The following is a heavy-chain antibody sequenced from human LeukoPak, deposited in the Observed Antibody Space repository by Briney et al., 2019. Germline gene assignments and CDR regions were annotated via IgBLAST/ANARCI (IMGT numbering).Heavy chain of an antibody. D-gene: IGHD1-26*01. CDR1: GFTFSSYA. CDR2: ISYDGSNK. Sequence: GRSLRLSCTASGFTFSSYAMHWVRRAPGKGLEWVAVISYDGSNKYYADSVKGRFTISRDNSKNTLYLQMNSLRAEDTAVYYCARDRSGSYYSCFDYWGQGTLVTVSS. V-gene: IGHV3-30-3*01. CDR3: ARDRSGSYYSCFDY. J-gene: IGHJ4*02.